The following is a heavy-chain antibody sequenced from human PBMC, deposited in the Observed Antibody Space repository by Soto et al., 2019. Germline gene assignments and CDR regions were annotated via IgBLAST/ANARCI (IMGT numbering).Heavy chain of an antibody. D-gene: IGHD3-10*01. J-gene: IGHJ4*02. CDR3: AHRRTSGSGSYSFAY. V-gene: IGHV2-5*02. CDR1: GFSLSTSGVG. CDR2: IYWDDDK. Sequence: QITLKESGPTLVKPTQTLTLTCTFSGFSLSTSGVGVAWIRQPPGKALEWLALIYWDDDKRYSPSLKSRLTIXMDXSXSQVVLTMTNMDPVDTATYYCAHRRTSGSGSYSFAYWGQGTLVTVSS.